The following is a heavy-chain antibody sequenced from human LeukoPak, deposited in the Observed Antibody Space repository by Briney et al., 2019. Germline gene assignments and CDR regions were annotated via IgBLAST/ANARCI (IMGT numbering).Heavy chain of an antibody. Sequence: SETLSLTCAVYGGSFSGYYWSWIRQPPGKGLEWIGEIMHRGSTNYNASLKSRVTISVDTSKNQFSLKLSSVTAADTAVYYCARATPETPRYDFWSGYYKLFFDYWGQGTLVTVSS. D-gene: IGHD3-3*01. J-gene: IGHJ4*02. V-gene: IGHV4-34*12. CDR2: IMHRGST. CDR3: ARATPETPRYDFWSGYYKLFFDY. CDR1: GGSFSGYY.